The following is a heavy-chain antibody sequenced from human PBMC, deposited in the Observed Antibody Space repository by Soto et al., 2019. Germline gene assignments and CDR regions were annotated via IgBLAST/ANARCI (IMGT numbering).Heavy chain of an antibody. V-gene: IGHV4-31*03. CDR3: AREPCGGDCYGYSYPGMDV. D-gene: IGHD2-21*02. CDR2: IYYSGST. CDR1: GGSISSGGYY. J-gene: IGHJ6*02. Sequence: QVQLQESGPGLVKPSQTLSLTCSVSGGSISSGGYYWSWIRQHPGKGLEWIAYIYYSGSTYYNPSLKSRVTISVDTSKNQFSLKLSSVTAADTAMYYCAREPCGGDCYGYSYPGMDVWGQGTTVTVSS.